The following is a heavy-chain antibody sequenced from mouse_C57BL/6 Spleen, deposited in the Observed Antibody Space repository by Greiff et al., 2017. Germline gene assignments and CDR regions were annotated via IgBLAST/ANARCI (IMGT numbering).Heavy chain of an antibody. D-gene: IGHD1-1*01. V-gene: IGHV3-6*01. CDR2: ISYDGSN. Sequence: VQLKESGPGLVKPSQSLSLTCSVTGYSITSGYYWNWIRQFPGNKLEWMGYISYDGSNNYNPSLKNRISITRDTSKNQFFLKLNSVTTEDTATYYCARQDYGSSPSYFDVWGTGTTVTVSS. CDR1: GYSITSGYY. J-gene: IGHJ1*03. CDR3: ARQDYGSSPSYFDV.